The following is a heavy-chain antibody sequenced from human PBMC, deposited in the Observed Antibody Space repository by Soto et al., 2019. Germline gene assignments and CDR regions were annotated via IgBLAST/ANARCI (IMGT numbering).Heavy chain of an antibody. D-gene: IGHD1-26*01. CDR2: ISAYNGNT. V-gene: IGHV1-18*01. CDR1: GYTFTSYG. Sequence: ASVKVSCKASGYTFTSYGISWVRQAPGQGLEWMGWISAYNGNTNYAQKLQGRVTMTTDTSSSTAYMELRSLRSDDTAVYYCARDVPIFYKGELLNHLYYSAQRTVVTVSS. J-gene: IGHJ4*02. CDR3: ARDVPIFYKGELLNHLYY.